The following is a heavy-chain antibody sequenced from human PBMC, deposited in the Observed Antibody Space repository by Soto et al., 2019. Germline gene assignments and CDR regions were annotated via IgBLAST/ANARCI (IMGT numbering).Heavy chain of an antibody. CDR2: VGGSGFSGDRT. V-gene: IGHV3-23*01. CDR1: GFSFSSYA. CDR3: AKVSYSSSWYSSFNY. D-gene: IGHD6-13*01. Sequence: GGSLRLSCVASGFSFSSYAMSWVRQAPGRGLEWVSGVGGSGFSGDRTHYADSVKGRFTISRDNSKNTVYLQMNSLRAEDTAVYYCAKVSYSSSWYSSFNYWGQGTLVTVSS. J-gene: IGHJ4*02.